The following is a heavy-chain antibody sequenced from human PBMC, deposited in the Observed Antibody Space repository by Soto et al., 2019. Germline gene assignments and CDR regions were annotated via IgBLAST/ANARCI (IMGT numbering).Heavy chain of an antibody. CDR1: GGTFSSYA. CDR3: ATPGSPLDYYYGMDV. J-gene: IGHJ6*02. CDR2: IIPIFGTA. D-gene: IGHD2-15*01. Sequence: QVQLVQSGAEVKKPGSSVKVSCKASGGTFSSYAISWVRQAPGQGLEWMGGIIPIFGTANYAQKFQGRVTLTADESTSPAYMERSRLRSEGTAVYYCATPGSPLDYYYGMDVWGHGPTVTVSS. V-gene: IGHV1-69*12.